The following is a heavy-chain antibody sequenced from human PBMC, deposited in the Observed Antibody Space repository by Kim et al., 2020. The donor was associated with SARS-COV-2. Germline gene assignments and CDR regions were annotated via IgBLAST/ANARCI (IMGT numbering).Heavy chain of an antibody. Sequence: SETLSLTCTVSGGSISSSSYYWGWIRQPPGQGLEWIGSIYYSGSTYYNPSLKSRVTLSVDTSKNQFSLKLSSVTTTDTAVYYCARRYASGSLGYYFDYWGQGTLVIVSS. CDR3: ARRYASGSLGYYFDY. CDR2: IYYSGST. D-gene: IGHD3-10*01. J-gene: IGHJ4*02. V-gene: IGHV4-39*01. CDR1: GGSISSSSYY.